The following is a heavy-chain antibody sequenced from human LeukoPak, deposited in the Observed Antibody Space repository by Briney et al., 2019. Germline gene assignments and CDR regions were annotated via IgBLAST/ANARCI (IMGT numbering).Heavy chain of an antibody. J-gene: IGHJ5*02. CDR1: GFIFSDFY. CDR3: ARSQWNPGKTTQTT. V-gene: IGHV3-11*01. D-gene: IGHD1-1*01. Sequence: GGSLRLSCAVSGFIFSDFYMSWIRQAPGKGLEWVSLIYSSSDYIYYADSVKGRFTISRDNAKNSLYLQMNSLRAEDTAVYYCARSQWNPGKTTQTTWGQGTLVTVSS. CDR2: IYSSSDYI.